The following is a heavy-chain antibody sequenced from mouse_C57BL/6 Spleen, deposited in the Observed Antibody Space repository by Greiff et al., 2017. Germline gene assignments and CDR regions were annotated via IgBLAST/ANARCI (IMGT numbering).Heavy chain of an antibody. Sequence: EVMLVESGGGLVKPGGSLKLSCAASGFTFSSYAMSWVRQTPEKRLEWVATISDGGSYTYYPDNVKGRFTISRDNAKNNLYLQMSHLKSEDTAMYYCGRVYDTEAWFAYWGQGTLVTVSA. CDR2: ISDGGSYT. J-gene: IGHJ3*01. V-gene: IGHV5-4*03. CDR1: GFTFSSYA. CDR3: GRVYDTEAWFAY. D-gene: IGHD2-3*01.